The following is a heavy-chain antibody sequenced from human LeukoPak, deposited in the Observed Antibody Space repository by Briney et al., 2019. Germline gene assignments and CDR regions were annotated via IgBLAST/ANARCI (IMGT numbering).Heavy chain of an antibody. D-gene: IGHD3-10*01. CDR3: ARLSGSGSQFDY. V-gene: IGHV4-39*01. J-gene: IGHJ4*02. CDR1: GGSISSSSYY. Sequence: SETLSLTCTVSGGSISSSSYYWGWIRQPPGKGLEWIGTIYYSGSTYYNPSLKSRVTIPVDTSKNQFSLKLSSVTAADTAVYYCARLSGSGSQFDYWGQGTLVTVSS. CDR2: IYYSGST.